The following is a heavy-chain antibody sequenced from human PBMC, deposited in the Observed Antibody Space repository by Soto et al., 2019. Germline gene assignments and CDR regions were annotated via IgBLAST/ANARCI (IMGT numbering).Heavy chain of an antibody. V-gene: IGHV3-23*01. CDR2: ISGSGGST. D-gene: IGHD3-10*01. J-gene: IGHJ3*02. CDR3: AKLWFGELIMNDAFDI. Sequence: GGSLRLSCAASGFTFSSYAMSWVRRAPGKGLEWVSAISGSGGSTYYADSVKGRFTISRDNSKNTLYLQMNSLRAEDTAVYYCAKLWFGELIMNDAFDIWGQGTMVTVSS. CDR1: GFTFSSYA.